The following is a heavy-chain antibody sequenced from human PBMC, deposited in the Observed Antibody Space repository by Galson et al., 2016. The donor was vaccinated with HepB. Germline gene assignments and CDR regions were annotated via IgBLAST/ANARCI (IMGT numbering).Heavy chain of an antibody. CDR1: GFTFSGSA. CDR3: TRGDVYDYGDFYNDY. Sequence: SLRLSCAASGFTFSGSAMHWVRQASGKGLEWVGRIRSKANSYATAYAASVKGRFTISRDDSKNTAYRQMNSLKTEDTAVYYCTRGDVYDYGDFYNDYWGQGTLVTVSS. CDR2: IRSKANSYAT. D-gene: IGHD4-17*01. J-gene: IGHJ4*02. V-gene: IGHV3-73*01.